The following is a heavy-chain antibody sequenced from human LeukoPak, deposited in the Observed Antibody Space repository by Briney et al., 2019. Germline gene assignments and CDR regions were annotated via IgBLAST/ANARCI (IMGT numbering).Heavy chain of an antibody. V-gene: IGHV3-21*01. CDR1: GFTFSSYS. CDR3: ARDRTTYYFTN. J-gene: IGHJ4*02. Sequence: GGSLRLSCAASGFTFSSYSMNWVRQAPGKGLEWVSSISSSSSYIYYADSVKGRFTISRDNAKNSLYLQMNSLRAEDTAVYYCARDRTTYYFTNWGQGTLVTVSS. CDR2: ISSSSSYI. D-gene: IGHD3-10*01.